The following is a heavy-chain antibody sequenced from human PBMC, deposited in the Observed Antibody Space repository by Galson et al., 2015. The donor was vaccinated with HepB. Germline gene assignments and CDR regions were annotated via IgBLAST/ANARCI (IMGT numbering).Heavy chain of an antibody. CDR3: ARENFGHHSGGSCSA. V-gene: IGHV3-7*01. J-gene: IGHJ5*02. D-gene: IGHD2-15*01. CDR2: IKQDGSEK. CDR1: GFTFSNYW. Sequence: SLRLSCATSGFTFSNYWMNWVRQAPGKGLEWVANIKQDGSEKYYVDSVKARFTISRDNAKNSLYLQMDSLRADDTAVYYCARENFGHHSGGSCSAWGQGTLVTVSS.